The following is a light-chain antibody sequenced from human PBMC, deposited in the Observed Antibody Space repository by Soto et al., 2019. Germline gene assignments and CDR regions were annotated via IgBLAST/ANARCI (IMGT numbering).Light chain of an antibody. V-gene: IGKV3-20*01. CDR2: GAS. Sequence: EIVLTQSPGTLSLSPGERATLSCRASRSIASNYLAWYQQKPGQAPRLLIYGASSRATGIPDRFSGSGSGTDFTLTISRLEPEDFAVYYCQQYGSSPPWTFGQGTKVDI. J-gene: IGKJ1*01. CDR3: QQYGSSPPWT. CDR1: RSIASNY.